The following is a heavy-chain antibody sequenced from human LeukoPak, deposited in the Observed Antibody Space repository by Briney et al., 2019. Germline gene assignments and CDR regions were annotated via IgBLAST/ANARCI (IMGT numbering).Heavy chain of an antibody. CDR2: INSDGSST. D-gene: IGHD5-18*01. Sequence: GGSLRLSCAASGSTFSSYWMHWVRQAPGKGLVWVSRINSDGSSTSYADSVKGRFTISRDNAKNTLYLQMNSLRAEDTAVYYCVGRTPHSYGHNFDYWGQGTLVTVSS. J-gene: IGHJ4*02. V-gene: IGHV3-74*01. CDR3: VGRTPHSYGHNFDY. CDR1: GSTFSSYW.